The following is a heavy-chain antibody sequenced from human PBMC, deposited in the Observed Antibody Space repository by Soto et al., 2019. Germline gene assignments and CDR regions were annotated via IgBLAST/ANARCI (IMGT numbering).Heavy chain of an antibody. D-gene: IGHD2-15*01. CDR1: GASISSSDW. CDR2: INHSGST. CDR3: ARGDIVVVVAATPSRWFDP. Sequence: PSETLSLTCAVSGASISSSDWWDWVRQPPGKGLEWIGEINHSGSTNYNPSLKSRVTISVDTSKNQFSLKLSSVTAADTAVYYCARGDIVVVVAATPSRWFDPWGQGTLVTVSS. V-gene: IGHV4-4*02. J-gene: IGHJ5*02.